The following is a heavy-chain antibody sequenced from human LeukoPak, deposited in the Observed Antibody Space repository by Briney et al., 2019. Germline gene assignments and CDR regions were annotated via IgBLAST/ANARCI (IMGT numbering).Heavy chain of an antibody. J-gene: IGHJ4*02. CDR3: ARVFTALDY. Sequence: GGSLRLSCTTSGFNFRAYWMGWVRQAPGKGLEWVSSISADSSYIYYADSVKGRFTISRDNAKNSLYLQMNSLRVEDTAVYYCARVFTALDYWGQGTLVTVSS. CDR1: GFNFRAYW. D-gene: IGHD5-18*01. V-gene: IGHV3-21*01. CDR2: ISADSSYI.